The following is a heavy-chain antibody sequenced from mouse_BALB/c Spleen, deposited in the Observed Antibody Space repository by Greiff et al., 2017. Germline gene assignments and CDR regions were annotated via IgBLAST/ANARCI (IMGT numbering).Heavy chain of an antibody. CDR3: ARRGTLWYFDV. J-gene: IGHJ1*01. CDR2: ISSGSSTI. CDR1: GFTFSSFG. V-gene: IGHV5-17*02. Sequence: EVKLMESGGGLVQPGGSRKLSCAASGFTFSSFGMHWVRQAPEKGLEWVAYISSGSSTIYYADTVKGRFTISRDNPKNTLFLQMTSLRSEDTAMYYCARRGTLWYFDVWGAGTTVTVAS.